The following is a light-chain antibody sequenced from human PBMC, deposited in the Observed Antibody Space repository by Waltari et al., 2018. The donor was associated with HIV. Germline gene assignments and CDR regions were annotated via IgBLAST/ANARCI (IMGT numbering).Light chain of an antibody. Sequence: QSVLTQPPSASGTPGQRVTISCSGSSSNIGSTSVYWYQQLPGMAPNLLIFRNNQRPSGAPGGSSGSKSGTSASLAISGLRPEDEADYYCAAWDDSLSGQVLFGGGTKLTVL. J-gene: IGLJ2*01. CDR2: RNN. CDR3: AAWDDSLSGQVL. V-gene: IGLV1-47*01. CDR1: SSNIGSTS.